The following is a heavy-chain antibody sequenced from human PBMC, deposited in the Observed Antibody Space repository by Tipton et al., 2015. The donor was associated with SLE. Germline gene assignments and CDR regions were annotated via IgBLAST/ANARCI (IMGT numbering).Heavy chain of an antibody. CDR1: GGSISSYY. V-gene: IGHV4-59*01. CDR2: IYYSGST. Sequence: LRLSCTVSGGSISSYYWSWIRQPPGKGLEWIGYIYYSGSTNYNPSLKSRVTISVDTSKNQFSLKLSSVTAADTAVYYCAREYWGPPWPHFDYWGQGTLVTVSS. CDR3: AREYWGPPWPHFDY. D-gene: IGHD7-27*01. J-gene: IGHJ4*02.